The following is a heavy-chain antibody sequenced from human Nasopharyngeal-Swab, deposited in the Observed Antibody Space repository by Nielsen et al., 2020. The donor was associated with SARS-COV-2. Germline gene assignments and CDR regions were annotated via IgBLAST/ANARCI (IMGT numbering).Heavy chain of an antibody. CDR2: VNPNSGDT. V-gene: IGHV1-2*06. J-gene: IGHJ4*02. D-gene: IGHD6-13*01. CDR3: VRDDGGVPGIPETGPPGAF. CDR1: GYTFSDYY. Sequence: ASVKVSCKASGYTFSDYYMHWVRQAPGQGLEWMGRVNPNSGDTIYAQEFQGRVTMTGDTSTGTAYMELRRLISDDTAVYYCVRDDGGVPGIPETGPPGAFWGQGTLVTVSS.